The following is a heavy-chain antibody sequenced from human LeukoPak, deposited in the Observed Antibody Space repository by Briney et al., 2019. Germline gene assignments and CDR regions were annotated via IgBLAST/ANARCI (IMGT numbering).Heavy chain of an antibody. J-gene: IGHJ6*02. CDR1: GGSFSGYY. D-gene: IGHD6-13*01. CDR3: ASSHSSSWKGMDV. Sequence: PSETLSLTCAVYGGSFSGYYWSWIRQPPGKGLEWIGEINHSGSTNYNPSLKSRVTISVDTSKNQFSLKLSSVTAADTAVYYCASSHSSSWKGMDVWGQGTTVTVSS. CDR2: INHSGST. V-gene: IGHV4-34*01.